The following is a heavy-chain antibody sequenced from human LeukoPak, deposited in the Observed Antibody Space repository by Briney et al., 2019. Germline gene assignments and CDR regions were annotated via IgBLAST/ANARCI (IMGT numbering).Heavy chain of an antibody. CDR2: ISYSGST. D-gene: IGHD3-16*02. CDR3: ARYIWGSYPTFEDY. J-gene: IGHJ4*02. V-gene: IGHV4-59*01. Sequence: SETLSLTCTVSVGSISSYFWSWIRQPPGTGLEGIGYISYSGSTNYNPSLKSRVTISVDKSKNQFSLKLNSVTAADTAVYYCARYIWGSYPTFEDYWGQGSLVAVSS. CDR1: VGSISSYF.